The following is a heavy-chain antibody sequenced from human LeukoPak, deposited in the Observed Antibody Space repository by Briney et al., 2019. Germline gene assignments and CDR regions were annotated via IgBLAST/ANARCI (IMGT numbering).Heavy chain of an antibody. D-gene: IGHD3-22*01. CDR3: ARDKWTMIVVDDAFDI. J-gene: IGHJ3*02. CDR1: GFTFSSYS. Sequence: GSLRLSCAASGFTFSSYSMNWVRQVPGKGLEWVSSISSSSSYIYYADSVKGRFTISRDNAKNSLYLQMNSLRAEDTAVYYCARDKWTMIVVDDAFDIWGQGTMVTVSS. V-gene: IGHV3-21*01. CDR2: ISSSSSYI.